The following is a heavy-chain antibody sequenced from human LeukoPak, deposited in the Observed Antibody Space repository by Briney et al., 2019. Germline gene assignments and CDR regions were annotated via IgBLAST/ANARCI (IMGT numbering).Heavy chain of an antibody. V-gene: IGHV4-34*01. CDR3: ARGIWFDP. CDR2: ISHSGST. Sequence: SETLSLTCAVYGGSFSGYYWSWIRQPPGKGLEWIGEISHSGSTNYNPSLKSRVTISVDTSKNQFSLKLSSVTAADTAVYYCARGIWFDPWGQGTLVTVSS. J-gene: IGHJ5*02. CDR1: GGSFSGYY.